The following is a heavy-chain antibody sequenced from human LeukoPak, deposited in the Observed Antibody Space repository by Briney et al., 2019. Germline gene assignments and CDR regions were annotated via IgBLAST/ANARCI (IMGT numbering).Heavy chain of an antibody. D-gene: IGHD2-2*01. CDR1: GGSISSTNYYY. Sequence: PSETLSLTCTVSGGSISSTNYYYWGWIRQSPGKGLEWIGNIFYSGSAYYNPSLKSRVTMSIDTSKSQFSLKLSSVTAADTAVFYCARYCGSTSCYVGAFDIWSRGTMVTVSS. CDR2: IFYSGSA. CDR3: ARYCGSTSCYVGAFDI. V-gene: IGHV4-39*01. J-gene: IGHJ3*02.